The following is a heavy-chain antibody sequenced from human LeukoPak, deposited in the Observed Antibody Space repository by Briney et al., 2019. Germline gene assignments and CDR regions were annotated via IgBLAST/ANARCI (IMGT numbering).Heavy chain of an antibody. CDR1: AFTFSSYG. J-gene: IGHJ4*02. CDR2: ILYSGGNS. CDR3: AKKRPGDGDIFDY. Sequence: GGSLRLSCAASAFTFSSYGMHWNRQAPGRGLEWVAYILYSGGNSTYADSVKGRFTISRDTSKNTMLLQMNTLKKKGTAVYYCAKKRPGDGDIFDYWGQGTLLTVSS. D-gene: IGHD2-21*02. V-gene: IGHV3-30*02.